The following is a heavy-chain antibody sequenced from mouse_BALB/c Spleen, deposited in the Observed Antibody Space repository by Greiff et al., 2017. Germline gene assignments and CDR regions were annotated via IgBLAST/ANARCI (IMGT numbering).Heavy chain of an antibody. CDR1: GYSITSDYA. Sequence: EVQLQESGPGLVKPSQSLSLTCTVTGYSITSDYAWNWIRQFPGNKLEWMGYISYSGSTSYNPSLKSRISITRDTSKNQFFLQLNSVTTEDTATYYCARDFTTATSSYWGQGTLVTVSA. CDR3: ARDFTTATSSY. CDR2: ISYSGST. D-gene: IGHD1-2*01. V-gene: IGHV3-2*02. J-gene: IGHJ3*01.